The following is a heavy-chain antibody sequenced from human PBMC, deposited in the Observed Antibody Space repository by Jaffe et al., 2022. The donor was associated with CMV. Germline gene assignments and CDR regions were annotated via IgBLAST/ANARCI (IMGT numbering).Heavy chain of an antibody. J-gene: IGHJ6*02. D-gene: IGHD3-10*01. CDR2: IYYSGST. CDR1: GGSISSGGYY. CDR3: ARGVWFGESTFGMDV. V-gene: IGHV4-31*03. Sequence: QVQLQESGPGLVKPSQTLSLTCTVSGGSISSGGYYWSWIRQHPGKGLEWIGYIYYSGSTYYNPSLKSRVTISVDTSKNQFSLKLSSVTAADTAVYYCARGVWFGESTFGMDVWGQGTTVTVSS.